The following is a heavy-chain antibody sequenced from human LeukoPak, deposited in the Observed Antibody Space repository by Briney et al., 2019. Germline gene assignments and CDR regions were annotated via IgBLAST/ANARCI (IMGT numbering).Heavy chain of an antibody. J-gene: IGHJ2*01. D-gene: IGHD3-10*01. Sequence: SETLSLTCAVYGGSFSGYYWSWIRQPPGKGLEWIGEVNQSGSTNYNPSLKSRVSISVDTSKNQFSLKLSSVTAAGTAVYYCASLGSGSYSRKNWYFDLWGRGTLVTVSS. CDR1: GGSFSGYY. CDR3: ASLGSGSYSRKNWYFDL. V-gene: IGHV4-34*01. CDR2: VNQSGST.